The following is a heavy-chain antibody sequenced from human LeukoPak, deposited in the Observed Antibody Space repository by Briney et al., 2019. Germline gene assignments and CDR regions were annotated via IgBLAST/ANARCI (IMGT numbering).Heavy chain of an antibody. CDR2: IQYDGNNK. Sequence: PGGSLRLSCAAFGFIFSGYGMHWVRQAPGKGLEWVAFIQYDGNNKYYADSVKGRFTISRDNSKNTLYLQMNSLRAEDTAVYYCAKDYYGSGSYQYYFDYWGQGTLVTVSS. J-gene: IGHJ4*02. D-gene: IGHD3-10*01. CDR3: AKDYYGSGSYQYYFDY. CDR1: GFIFSGYG. V-gene: IGHV3-30*02.